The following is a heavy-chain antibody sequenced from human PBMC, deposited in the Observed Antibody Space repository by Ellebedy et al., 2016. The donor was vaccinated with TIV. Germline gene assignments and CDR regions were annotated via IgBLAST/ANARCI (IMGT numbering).Heavy chain of an antibody. J-gene: IGHJ4*02. Sequence: SETLSLTXSVSGGSVSSRSYYWGWIRQPPGKGLEWIGNVYYSGSTQYNPSLKSRLSISLDKSKNQFSLRLSSVTAADTAVYYCARDDRDGYFLGLDYWGQGTLVTVSS. CDR3: ARDDRDGYFLGLDY. CDR1: GGSVSSRSYY. D-gene: IGHD5-24*01. V-gene: IGHV4-39*07. CDR2: VYYSGST.